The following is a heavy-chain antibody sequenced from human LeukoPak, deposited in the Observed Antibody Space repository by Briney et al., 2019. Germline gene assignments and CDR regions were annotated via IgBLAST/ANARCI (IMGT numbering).Heavy chain of an antibody. Sequence: PGGSLRLSCAASGFTFSSYSMNWVRQAPGKGLEWVSSISSSSSYIYYADSVKGRFTISRDNAKNSLYLQMNSLRAEDTAVYYCARPAIGSYRTIDYWGQGTLVTVSS. CDR1: GFTFSSYS. J-gene: IGHJ4*02. CDR3: ARPAIGSYRTIDY. V-gene: IGHV3-21*04. CDR2: ISSSSSYI. D-gene: IGHD1-26*01.